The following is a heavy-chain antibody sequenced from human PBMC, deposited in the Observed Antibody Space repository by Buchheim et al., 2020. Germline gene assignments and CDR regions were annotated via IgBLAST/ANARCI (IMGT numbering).Heavy chain of an antibody. CDR2: IYYSGST. CDR1: GGSISSYC. CDR3: GRHETGTTLDY. V-gene: IGHV4-59*08. J-gene: IGHJ4*02. D-gene: IGHD1-1*01. Sequence: QVQLQESGPGLVKPSETLSLTCTVSGGSISSYCWSWIRQPPGKGLEWIGCIYYSGSTNYNPSLKSRVTLSVDTSKNQFSLKLSSVTTADTAAYYCGRHETGTTLDYWGQGTL.